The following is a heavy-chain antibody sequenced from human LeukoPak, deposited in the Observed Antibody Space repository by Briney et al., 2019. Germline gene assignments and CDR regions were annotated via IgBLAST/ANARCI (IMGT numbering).Heavy chain of an antibody. CDR2: IYSGGST. D-gene: IGHD6-13*01. V-gene: IGHV3-66*04. CDR3: ARRIAAADGPXWFDP. Sequence: GGSLRLSCAASGFTVSSNYMSWVRQAPGKGLEWVSVIYSGGSTYYADSVKGRFTISRDNSKNTLYLQMNSLRAEDTAVYYCARRIAAADGPXWFDPWGQGTLVTVSS. CDR1: GFTVSSNY. J-gene: IGHJ5*02.